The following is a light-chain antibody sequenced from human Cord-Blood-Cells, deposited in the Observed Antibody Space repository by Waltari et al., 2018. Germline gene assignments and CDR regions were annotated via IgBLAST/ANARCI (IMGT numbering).Light chain of an antibody. CDR3: QSYDSSLSGVV. J-gene: IGLJ2*01. CDR2: GNS. Sequence: QSVLTQPPSVSGAPGQRVTIPCTGSSPNIGAGYDVPWYQQLPGTAPKHLIYGNSNRPSGVPDRFSGSKSGTSASLAITGLQAEDEADYYCQSYDSSLSGVVFGGGTKLTVL. CDR1: SPNIGAGYD. V-gene: IGLV1-40*01.